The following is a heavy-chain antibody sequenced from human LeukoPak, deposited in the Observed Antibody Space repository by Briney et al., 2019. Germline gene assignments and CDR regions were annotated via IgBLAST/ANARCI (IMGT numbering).Heavy chain of an antibody. D-gene: IGHD3-9*01. CDR2: INHSGST. CDR1: GGSFSGYY. CDR3: ARGDILTGPLVFDY. Sequence: PSETLSLTCAVYGGSFSGYYWSWIRQPPGKGLEWIGEINHSGSTNYNPSLKSRVTISVDTSKNQFSLKLSSVTAADTAVYYCARGDILTGPLVFDYWGQGTLVTVPS. J-gene: IGHJ4*02. V-gene: IGHV4-34*01.